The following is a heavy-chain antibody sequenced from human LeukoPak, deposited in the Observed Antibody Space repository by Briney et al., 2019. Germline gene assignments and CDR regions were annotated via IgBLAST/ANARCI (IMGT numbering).Heavy chain of an antibody. V-gene: IGHV1-69*13. D-gene: IGHD1-26*01. J-gene: IGHJ4*02. Sequence: GASVTVSFKASVGTFISYAISWVRQAPGQGLDWMGGIIPIFGTANYAQKFQGRVTINADESTSTAYMVLSSLRSEDTAVYYCARGHGGYSGSYWGQGTLVTVSS. CDR2: IIPIFGTA. CDR1: VGTFISYA. CDR3: ARGHGGYSGSY.